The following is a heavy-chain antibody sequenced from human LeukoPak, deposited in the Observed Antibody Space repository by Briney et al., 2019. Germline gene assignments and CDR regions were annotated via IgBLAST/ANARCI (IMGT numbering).Heavy chain of an antibody. V-gene: IGHV1-2*02. CDR2: INPNSGGT. Sequence: ASVKASCKAPGYTFTGYYMHWVRQAPGQGLEWMGWINPNSGGTIYAQKFQGRVTMTRDTSISTVYMELSRLRSDDTAVYYCARAPPITRGPFDPWGQGTLVTVSS. CDR3: ARAPPITRGPFDP. D-gene: IGHD3-10*01. CDR1: GYTFTGYY. J-gene: IGHJ5*02.